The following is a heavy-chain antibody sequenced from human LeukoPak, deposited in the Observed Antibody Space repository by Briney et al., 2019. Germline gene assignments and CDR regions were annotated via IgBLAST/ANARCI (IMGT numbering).Heavy chain of an antibody. D-gene: IGHD4-17*01. J-gene: IGHJ4*02. CDR2: ISNSGDST. CDR3: ASTGYGVRDY. V-gene: IGHV3-23*01. Sequence: GGSLRLPCAASGFTFSSHVMSWVRQAPGKGLEWVSGISNSGDSTSYADSVKGRLTISRDNSKSTLHLQMNSLRAEDTAVYYCASTGYGVRDYWGQGTLVTVSS. CDR1: GFTFSSHV.